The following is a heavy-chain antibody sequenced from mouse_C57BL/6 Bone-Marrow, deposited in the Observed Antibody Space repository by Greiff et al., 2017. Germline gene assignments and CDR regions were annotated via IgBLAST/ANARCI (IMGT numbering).Heavy chain of an antibody. J-gene: IGHJ2*01. CDR3: ARENPSYYSNYDY. Sequence: QVQLKQPGAELVRPGSSVKLSCKASGYTFTSYWMHWVKQRPIQGLEWIGNIDPSDSETHYNQKFKDKATLTVDKSSSTAYMQLSSLTSEDSAVYYCARENPSYYSNYDYWGQGTTLTVSS. V-gene: IGHV1-52*01. CDR2: IDPSDSET. D-gene: IGHD2-5*01. CDR1: GYTFTSYW.